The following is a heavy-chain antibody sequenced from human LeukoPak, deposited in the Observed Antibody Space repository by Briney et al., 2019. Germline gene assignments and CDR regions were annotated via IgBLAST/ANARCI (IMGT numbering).Heavy chain of an antibody. CDR2: IKQDGSEK. Sequence: GGSLRLSCAASGFTFSSYWMSWVRQAPGKGLEWVANIKQDGSEKYYVDSVKGRFTISRDNAKNPLYLQMNSLRAEDTAVYYCARASRYYYGSGRDYWGQGTLVTVSS. V-gene: IGHV3-7*03. D-gene: IGHD3-10*01. CDR3: ARASRYYYGSGRDY. CDR1: GFTFSSYW. J-gene: IGHJ4*02.